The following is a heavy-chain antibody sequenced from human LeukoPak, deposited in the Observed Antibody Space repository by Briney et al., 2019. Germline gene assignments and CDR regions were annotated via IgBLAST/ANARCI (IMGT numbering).Heavy chain of an antibody. D-gene: IGHD4-17*01. CDR2: IIPIFGTA. Sequence: GASVKVSCKASGGTFSSYAISWVRQAPGQGLEWMGGIIPIFGTANYAQKFQGRVTITADESTSTAYMELSSLRSEDTAVYYCARDIVPGGDYEIPYDYWGQGTLVTVPP. CDR3: ARDIVPGGDYEIPYDY. CDR1: GGTFSSYA. V-gene: IGHV1-69*13. J-gene: IGHJ4*02.